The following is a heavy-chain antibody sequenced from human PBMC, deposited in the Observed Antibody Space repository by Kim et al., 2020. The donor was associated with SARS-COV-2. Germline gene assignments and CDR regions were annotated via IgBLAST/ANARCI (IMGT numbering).Heavy chain of an antibody. CDR2: ISSSSYI. J-gene: IGHJ4*02. V-gene: IGHV3-21*01. CDR3: ARSSGSTRYYFDY. D-gene: IGHD1-26*01. CDR1: GFTFSSYS. Sequence: GGSLRLSCAASGFTFSSYSMNWVRQAPGKGLEWVSSISSSSYIYYADSVKGRFTISRDNAKNSLYLQMNSLRAEDTAVYYCARSSGSTRYYFDYWGQGTLVTVSS.